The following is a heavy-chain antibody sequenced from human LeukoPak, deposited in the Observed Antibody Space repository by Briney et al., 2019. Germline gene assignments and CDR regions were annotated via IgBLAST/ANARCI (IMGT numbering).Heavy chain of an antibody. CDR2: IYYSGTT. D-gene: IGHD2-21*02. J-gene: IGHJ5*02. CDR3: ARSVRLLSLATADNWFDP. Sequence: PTETLSLTCTVSGGSMSSYYWSWIRQPPGKGLEWIGYIYYSGTTNYNPSLKSRVTISIDTSENQFSLNLRSVTAADTAVYFCARSVRLLSLATADNWFDPWGQGTLVTVSS. V-gene: IGHV4-59*01. CDR1: GGSMSSYY.